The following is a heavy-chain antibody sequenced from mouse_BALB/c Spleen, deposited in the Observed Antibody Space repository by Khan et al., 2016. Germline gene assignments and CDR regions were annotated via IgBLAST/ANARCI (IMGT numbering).Heavy chain of an antibody. CDR2: IAYSGST. V-gene: IGHV3-2*02. D-gene: IGHD2-12*01. Sequence: EVQLQESGPGLVKPSQSLSLTCTVTGYSITSDYTWNWIRQFPGNKLEWMGYIAYSGSTNYNPSLKSRISITRDTSKNQFFLQLSSGTTEDTATYYCAERPYYTTGFAYWGQGTLATVSA. CDR3: AERPYYTTGFAY. J-gene: IGHJ3*01. CDR1: GYSITSDYT.